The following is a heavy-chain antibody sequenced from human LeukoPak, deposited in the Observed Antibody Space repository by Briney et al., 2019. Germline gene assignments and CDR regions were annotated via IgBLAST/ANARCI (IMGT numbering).Heavy chain of an antibody. CDR1: GGSFSNYD. CDR2: INHSGST. Sequence: PSETLSLTCGVYGGSFSNYDWNWIRQPPGKGLEWIGEINHSGSTSYNPSLKSRVTISVDTSKNQFSLKLSSVTAADTAVYYCASLTDEYDFWSGYPADAFDIWGQGTMVTVSS. V-gene: IGHV4-34*01. J-gene: IGHJ3*02. CDR3: ASLTDEYDFWSGYPADAFDI. D-gene: IGHD3-3*01.